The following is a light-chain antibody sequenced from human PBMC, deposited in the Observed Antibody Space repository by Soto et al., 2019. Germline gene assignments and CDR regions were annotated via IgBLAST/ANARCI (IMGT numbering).Light chain of an antibody. J-gene: IGLJ3*02. CDR3: SSYAGSNVWV. V-gene: IGLV2-8*01. Sequence: QSVLTQPPSASGPPGQSVTISCTGTSSDVGGYNYVSWYQQNPGKAPKLMIYEVTKRPSGVPDRFSGSKSGNTASLTVSGLQAEDEADYYCSSYAGSNVWVFGGGTKLTVL. CDR2: EVT. CDR1: SSDVGGYNY.